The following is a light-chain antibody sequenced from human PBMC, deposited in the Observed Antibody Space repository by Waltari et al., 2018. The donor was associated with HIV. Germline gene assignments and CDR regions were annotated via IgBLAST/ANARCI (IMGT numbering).Light chain of an antibody. CDR2: LGS. CDR1: QSLLHSDGYNF. J-gene: IGKJ2*01. Sequence: IVMTQSPLSLPVTPGEPATISCRSGQSLLHSDGYNFLDWYLQRPGQPPQPLIYLGSHRAPGVPTRFTGSGSDTNFILNITRVEADDVGVYLCMQSLEIPHTFGQGTRVEI. V-gene: IGKV2-28*01. CDR3: MQSLEIPHT.